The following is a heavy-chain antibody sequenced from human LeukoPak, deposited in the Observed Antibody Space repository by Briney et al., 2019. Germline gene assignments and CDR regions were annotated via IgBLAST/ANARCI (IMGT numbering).Heavy chain of an antibody. CDR2: ISHDGSDK. Sequence: PGGSLRLSCAASGFTFSNYGMHLVRQAPGKGLEWLSVISHDGSDKNNADSVKGRFIISRDNSKNTIYLQLNSLRPEDTAMYYCAREGVQTTGDAFDVWGLGTMVIVSS. V-gene: IGHV3-30*19. J-gene: IGHJ3*01. CDR3: AREGVQTTGDAFDV. D-gene: IGHD3-10*01. CDR1: GFTFSNYG.